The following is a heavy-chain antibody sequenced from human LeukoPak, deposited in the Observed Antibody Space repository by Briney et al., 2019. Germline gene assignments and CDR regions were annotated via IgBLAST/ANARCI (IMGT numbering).Heavy chain of an antibody. V-gene: IGHV4-34*01. J-gene: IGHJ4*02. CDR3: ARDRYYDSSGYYYDY. CDR1: GGSFSGYY. Sequence: PSETLSLTCAVYGGSFSGYYWSWIRQPPGKGLEWIGEINHSGSTNYNPSLKSRVTISVDTSKNQFSLKLSSVTAADTAVYYCARDRYYDSSGYYYDYWGQGTLVTVSS. D-gene: IGHD3-22*01. CDR2: INHSGST.